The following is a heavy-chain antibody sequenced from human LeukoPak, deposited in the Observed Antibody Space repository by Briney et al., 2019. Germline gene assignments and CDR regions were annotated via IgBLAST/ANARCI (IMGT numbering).Heavy chain of an antibody. J-gene: IGHJ5*02. V-gene: IGHV3-23*01. CDR3: AKEHRVWFGEFHNWFDP. Sequence: GGSLRLSCAASGFTLSSYAMSWVRQAPGKGLEWVSAISGSGGSTYYADSVKGRFTISRDNSKNTLYLQMNSLRAEDTAVYYCAKEHRVWFGEFHNWFDPWGQGTLVTVSS. CDR2: ISGSGGST. CDR1: GFTLSSYA. D-gene: IGHD3-10*01.